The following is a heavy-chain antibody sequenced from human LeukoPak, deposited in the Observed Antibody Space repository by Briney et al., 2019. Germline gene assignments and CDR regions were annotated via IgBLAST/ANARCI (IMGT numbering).Heavy chain of an antibody. CDR2: IYSSGTT. J-gene: IGHJ4*02. Sequence: PSETLSLTCTVSGGSISSYYWSWIRQPAGKGLEWIGRIYSSGTTNYNPSLKSRVTMLPDTSKNQFSLKLTSVTAADTAVYYCARAGDSSGYYWVFDYWGQGTLVTVSS. V-gene: IGHV4-4*07. CDR1: GGSISSYY. CDR3: ARAGDSSGYYWVFDY. D-gene: IGHD3-22*01.